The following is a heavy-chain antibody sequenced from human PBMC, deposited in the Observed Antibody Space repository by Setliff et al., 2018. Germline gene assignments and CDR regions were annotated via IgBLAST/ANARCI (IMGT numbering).Heavy chain of an antibody. D-gene: IGHD1-1*01. CDR2: IIPILGIA. Sequence: SVKVSCKASGGTFSSYAISWVRQAPGQGLEWMGGIIPILGIANYAQKSQGRVTITADKSTSTAYMELSSLRSEDTAVYYCAIDYGPTGTPYHWGQGTPVTVSS. CDR1: GGTFSSYA. CDR3: AIDYGPTGTPYH. J-gene: IGHJ4*02. V-gene: IGHV1-69*10.